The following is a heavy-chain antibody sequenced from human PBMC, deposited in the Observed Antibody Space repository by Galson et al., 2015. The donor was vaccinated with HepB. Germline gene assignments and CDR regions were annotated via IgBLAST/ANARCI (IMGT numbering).Heavy chain of an antibody. CDR3: ARPRAGYYYYGMDV. D-gene: IGHD6-19*01. J-gene: IGHJ6*02. CDR1: GFTFNTYT. CDR2: ISTSGSTI. Sequence: LRLSCAASGFTFNTYTMNWVRQAPGKGLEWVSFISTSGSTIYYADSVRGRFTISRDNAKNSLYLQMNSLRDEDTAVYYCARPRAGYYYYGMDVWGQGTTVTVSS. V-gene: IGHV3-48*02.